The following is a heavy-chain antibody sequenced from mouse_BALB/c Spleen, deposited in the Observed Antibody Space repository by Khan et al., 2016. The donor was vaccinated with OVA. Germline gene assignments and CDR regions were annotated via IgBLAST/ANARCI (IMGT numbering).Heavy chain of an antibody. CDR3: EREDPMITTWFAY. J-gene: IGHJ3*01. CDR2: ISIGGNT. D-gene: IGHD2-4*01. Sequence: EVELVESGGGLVKPGGSLKLSCAASGFTFSTYIMSWVRQTPEKRLEWVASISIGGNTYYPDSVKGRFTISRDDARNILYLHMSSLRSEDTAMYYCEREDPMITTWFAYWGQGTLVTVSA. V-gene: IGHV5-6-5*01. CDR1: GFTFSTYI.